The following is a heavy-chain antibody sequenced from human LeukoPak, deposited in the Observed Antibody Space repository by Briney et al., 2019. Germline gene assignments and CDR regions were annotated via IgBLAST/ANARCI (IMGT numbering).Heavy chain of an antibody. D-gene: IGHD3-10*01. V-gene: IGHV1-2*02. CDR2: INPNSGGT. J-gene: IGHJ3*02. Sequence: ASVKVSCKASGYTFIDYYMHWVRQAPGQGLEWMGWINPNSGGTNYAQNFQGRVTMTRDTSIRTVYMELSRLRSDDTAVYYCARNLWFGESSDAFDMWGQGTMVTVSS. CDR3: ARNLWFGESSDAFDM. CDR1: GYTFIDYY.